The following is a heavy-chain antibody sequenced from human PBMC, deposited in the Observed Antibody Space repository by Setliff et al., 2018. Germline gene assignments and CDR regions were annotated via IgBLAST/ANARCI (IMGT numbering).Heavy chain of an antibody. CDR3: ARDREGDGNYYMDV. D-gene: IGHD1-1*01. Sequence: GGSLRLSCAASGFNFANSGMHWVRQAPGKGLEWVTLIWFDGSLKYYGDSVKGRFTISRDNAKNTLYLQMNSLRAEDTAVYYCARDREGDGNYYMDVWGKGTMVTV. CDR2: IWFDGSLK. V-gene: IGHV3-33*01. J-gene: IGHJ6*03. CDR1: GFNFANSG.